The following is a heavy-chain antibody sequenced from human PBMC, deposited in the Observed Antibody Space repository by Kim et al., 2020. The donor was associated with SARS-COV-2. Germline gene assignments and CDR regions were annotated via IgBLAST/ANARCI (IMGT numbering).Heavy chain of an antibody. CDR2: IRSKAYGGTT. CDR3: TRERRSVTMTNKGACNDY. V-gene: IGHV3-49*04. Sequence: GGSLRLSCTASGFTFGDYAMSWVRQAPGKGLEWVGFIRSKAYGGTTEYAASVKGRFTISRDDSKSIAYLQMNSLKTEDTAVYYCTRERRSVTMTNKGACNDYWGHGTLGPVSS. D-gene: IGHD4-17*01. J-gene: IGHJ4*01. CDR1: GFTFGDYA.